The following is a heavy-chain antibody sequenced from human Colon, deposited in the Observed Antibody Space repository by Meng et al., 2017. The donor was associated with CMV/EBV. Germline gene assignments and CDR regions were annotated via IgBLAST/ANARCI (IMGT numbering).Heavy chain of an antibody. CDR1: GFIFSNFW. V-gene: IGHV3-7*01. CDR3: GKNRVES. Sequence: GGSLRLSCAASGFIFSNFWMSWVRQAPGKGLEWVANIKQDGSEQFYADSVKGRFTISRDNAKNSLYLQMNSLTAGDTALYYCGKNRVESWGQGTLVTVSS. D-gene: IGHD3-10*01. J-gene: IGHJ4*02. CDR2: IKQDGSEQ.